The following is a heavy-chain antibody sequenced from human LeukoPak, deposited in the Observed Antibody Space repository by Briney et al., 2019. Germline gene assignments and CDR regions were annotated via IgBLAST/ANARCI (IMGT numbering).Heavy chain of an antibody. Sequence: SETLSFTCAVYGGSFSGYYWSWIRQPPGKGLEWIGEINHSGSTNYNPSLKSRVTISVDTSKNQFSLKLSSVTAADTAVYYCARLRRSYGSGHYYFDYWGQGTLVTVSS. D-gene: IGHD3-10*01. J-gene: IGHJ4*02. CDR2: INHSGST. CDR3: ARLRRSYGSGHYYFDY. CDR1: GGSFSGYY. V-gene: IGHV4-34*01.